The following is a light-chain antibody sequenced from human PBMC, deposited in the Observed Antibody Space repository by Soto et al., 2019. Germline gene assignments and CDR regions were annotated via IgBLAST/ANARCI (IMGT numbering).Light chain of an antibody. V-gene: IGLV2-23*01. Sequence: QSALTQPASVSGSPGQSITISCTGTSSDVGSYNLVSWYQQHPGKAPKLMIYEGSKRPSGVSNRFSGSKSGNTASLTISGFQAEDEADYYCCSYAGSSTSLYVFGTGTKVTGL. CDR1: SSDVGSYNL. CDR3: CSYAGSSTSLYV. J-gene: IGLJ1*01. CDR2: EGS.